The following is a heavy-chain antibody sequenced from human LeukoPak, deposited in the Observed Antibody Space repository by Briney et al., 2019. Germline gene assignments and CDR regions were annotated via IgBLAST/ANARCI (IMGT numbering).Heavy chain of an antibody. V-gene: IGHV3-66*01. J-gene: IGHJ4*02. CDR3: AREVGGGASGQ. CDR2: IYSDGTI. CDR1: GLTFSRYS. D-gene: IGHD3-16*01. Sequence: GGSVRLSCEVSGLTFSRYSMSWVRQVPGKGLEWVSVIYSDGTISYSDSVKGRFTISRDNSENTLYLQMNSLRVEDTAVYYCAREVGGGASGQWDQGTLVTVSS.